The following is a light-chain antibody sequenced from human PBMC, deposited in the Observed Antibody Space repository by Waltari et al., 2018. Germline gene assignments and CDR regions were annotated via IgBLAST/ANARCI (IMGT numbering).Light chain of an antibody. CDR2: EFS. Sequence: QSALTQPASVSGSPGQSITISCTGASSDVGGYNYVSWYQHHPGKAPKLMFYEFSTRPSGVSNRFSGSKSGNTASLTISGLQAEDEADYYCSSYTSSSTPYVFGTGTKVTVL. CDR1: SSDVGGYNY. V-gene: IGLV2-14*01. J-gene: IGLJ1*01. CDR3: SSYTSSSTPYV.